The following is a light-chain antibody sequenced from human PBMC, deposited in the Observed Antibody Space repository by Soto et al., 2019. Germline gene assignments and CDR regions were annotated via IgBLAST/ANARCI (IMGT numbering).Light chain of an antibody. CDR2: SNN. Sequence: QSALTQTPSASGTIGPRVTISCFGSSSSIGGDTVHWYQQVPGAARKFLMDSNNRRSSGVPDRFSGSECGTSASLGISGLQSEDEADFYCVAWEDCLTGFEFRTWPTVTVL. V-gene: IGLV1-44*01. J-gene: IGLJ1*01. CDR1: SSSIGGDT. CDR3: VAWEDCLTGFE.